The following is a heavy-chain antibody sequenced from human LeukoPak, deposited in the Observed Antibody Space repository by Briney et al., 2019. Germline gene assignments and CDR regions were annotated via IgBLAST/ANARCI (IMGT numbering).Heavy chain of an antibody. D-gene: IGHD6-13*01. CDR3: ARRGSSSWFNFQH. CDR2: ISSSSSYI. CDR1: GFTFNNAW. J-gene: IGHJ1*01. Sequence: TGGSLRLSCAASGFTFNNAWMNWVRQAPGKGLEWVSSISSSSSYIYYADSVKGRYTISRDNAKNSLYLQMNSLRAEDTAVYYCARRGSSSWFNFQHWGQGTLVTVSS. V-gene: IGHV3-21*01.